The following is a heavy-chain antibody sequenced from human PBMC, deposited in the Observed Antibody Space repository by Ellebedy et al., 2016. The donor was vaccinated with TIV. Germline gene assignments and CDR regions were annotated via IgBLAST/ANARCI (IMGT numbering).Heavy chain of an antibody. CDR1: GYSFTSYW. V-gene: IGHV5-51*01. J-gene: IGHJ3*02. CDR2: IYPGDSDT. CDR3: ARTYYDILTGYPDNAFDI. Sequence: GGSLRLSXKGSGYSFTSYWIGWVRQMPGKGLEWMGIIYPGDSDTRYSPSFQGQVTISADKSISTAYLQWSSLKASDTAMYYCARTYYDILTGYPDNAFDIWGQGTMVTVSS. D-gene: IGHD3-9*01.